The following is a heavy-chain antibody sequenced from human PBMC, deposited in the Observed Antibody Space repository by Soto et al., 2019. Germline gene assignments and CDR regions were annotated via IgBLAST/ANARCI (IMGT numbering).Heavy chain of an antibody. CDR3: ARDSARTYYYYCMDV. V-gene: IGHV4-38-2*02. Sequence: SETLSLTCAVSGYCISSGCYWGWIRQPPGKGLEWIGSIYHSGSTYYNPSLKSRVTISVDTSKNQFSLKLSSVTAADTAVYYCARDSARTYYYYCMDVWGQGTTVTVSS. J-gene: IGHJ6*02. CDR1: GYCISSGCY. CDR2: IYHSGST. D-gene: IGHD3-10*01.